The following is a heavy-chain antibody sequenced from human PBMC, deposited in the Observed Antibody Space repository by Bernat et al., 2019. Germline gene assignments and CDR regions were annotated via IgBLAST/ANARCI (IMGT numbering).Heavy chain of an antibody. J-gene: IGHJ5*02. Sequence: QVQLQQWGAGLLKPSETLSLTCAVYGGSFSGYHWSWIRQPPGKGLEWIGEINHSGSTNYNPSLKSRVTISVDTSKNQFSLKLSSVTAADTAVYYCARGHRGGDCSSTSCYTRYNWFDPWGQGTLVTVSS. CDR2: INHSGST. V-gene: IGHV4-34*01. CDR1: GGSFSGYH. CDR3: ARGHRGGDCSSTSCYTRYNWFDP. D-gene: IGHD2-2*02.